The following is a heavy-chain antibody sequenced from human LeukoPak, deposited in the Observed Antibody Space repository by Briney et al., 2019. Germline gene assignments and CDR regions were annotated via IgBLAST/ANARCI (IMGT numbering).Heavy chain of an antibody. D-gene: IGHD6-13*01. CDR3: ARDLAAAGTGGGVY. CDR2: ISAYNGNT. V-gene: IGHV1-18*01. J-gene: IGHJ4*02. CDR1: GYTFTSYG. Sequence: GASVKVSCKASGYTFTSYGISWVRQAPGQGLGGMGWISAYNGNTNYAQKLQGRVTMTTDTSTSTAYMELRSLRSDDTAVYYCARDLAAAGTGGGVYWGQGTLVTVSS.